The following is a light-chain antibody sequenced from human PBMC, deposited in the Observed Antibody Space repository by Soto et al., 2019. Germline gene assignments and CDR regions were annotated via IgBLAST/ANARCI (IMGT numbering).Light chain of an antibody. Sequence: DIQMPQSPSSLSASVGARVTITCRASQGISNYLAWFQQKPGKTPKSLIYAASSLQRGVPSKFGGSGSGTDFTLAISGLQPEDCANYDCQQYNSYPPTFGQGTLLESK. CDR2: AAS. CDR3: QQYNSYPPT. CDR1: QGISNY. J-gene: IGKJ5*01. V-gene: IGKV1-16*02.